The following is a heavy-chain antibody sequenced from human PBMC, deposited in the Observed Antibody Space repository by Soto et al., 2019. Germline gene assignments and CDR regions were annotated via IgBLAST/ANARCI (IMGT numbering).Heavy chain of an antibody. J-gene: IGHJ6*02. D-gene: IGHD6-13*01. CDR1: GFTFSNYA. V-gene: IGHV3-23*01. Sequence: GGSLRLSCAASGFTFSNYAMNWVRQAPGKGLEWVSTISDSGGSTYYADSVKGRFTISRDNSKNTLYLQMNSLRAEDTAVYYCAKGLSSWYYYYGMDVWGQGTTVTVSS. CDR3: AKGLSSWYYYYGMDV. CDR2: ISDSGGST.